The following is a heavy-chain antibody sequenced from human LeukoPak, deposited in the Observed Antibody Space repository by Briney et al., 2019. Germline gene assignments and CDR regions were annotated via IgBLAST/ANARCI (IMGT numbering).Heavy chain of an antibody. Sequence: GGSLRLSCAASGFTVSSNYMSWVRQAPGKGLEWVSVIYSGGSTYYADSVKGRLTISRDNSKNTLYLQMNSLRAEDTAVYYCARDVPNKYYMDVWGKGTTVTVSS. CDR3: ARDVPNKYYMDV. V-gene: IGHV3-66*02. D-gene: IGHD1/OR15-1a*01. CDR1: GFTVSSNY. J-gene: IGHJ6*03. CDR2: IYSGGST.